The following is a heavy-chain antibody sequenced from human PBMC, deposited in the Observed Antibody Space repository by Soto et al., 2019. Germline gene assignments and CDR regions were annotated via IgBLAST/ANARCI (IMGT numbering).Heavy chain of an antibody. V-gene: IGHV2-5*02. CDR3: AQSLWRGSKAFFDP. CDR2: IYWGDDR. J-gene: IGHJ5*02. CDR1: GFSLASHGVG. Sequence: SGPTLVNPTQTLTLTCTFSGFSLASHGVGVGWSRQPPGKALEWLALIYWGDDRRYTPSLKNRLTITRDTAKNQVVLTMTNMDPVDTATYYCAQSLWRGSKAFFDPWGQGTLVTVSS. D-gene: IGHD3-3*01.